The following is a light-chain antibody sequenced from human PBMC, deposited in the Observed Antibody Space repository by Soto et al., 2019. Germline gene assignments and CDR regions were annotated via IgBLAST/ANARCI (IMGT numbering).Light chain of an antibody. V-gene: IGKV1-33*01. Sequence: DLQMTQSPSSLSASVGDRVTITCQASQNITNFLNWYQHKLGKAPNLLIYDASNLEAEVPSRFSGTGSGTEFSFTISSLQPEDIGSYFCQQYDDLPVTFGGGTKVEIK. CDR3: QQYDDLPVT. J-gene: IGKJ4*01. CDR1: QNITNF. CDR2: DAS.